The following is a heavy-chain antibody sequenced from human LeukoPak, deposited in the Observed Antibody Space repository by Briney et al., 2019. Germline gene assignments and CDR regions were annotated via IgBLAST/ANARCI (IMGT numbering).Heavy chain of an antibody. CDR1: GYSFTSYW. D-gene: IGHD3-3*01. CDR2: IYRGDSDT. J-gene: IGHJ4*02. CDR3: ARQVWPTYYDFWSDDTETYYFDY. V-gene: IGHV5-51*01. Sequence: GEALEISLKGSGYSFTSYWIGWGRPRPGKGVGGMGSIYRGDSDTRYTPSFQGPVTISAAKSISTAYLQWSSLKASDTAMYYCARQVWPTYYDFWSDDTETYYFDYWGQGTLVTVSS.